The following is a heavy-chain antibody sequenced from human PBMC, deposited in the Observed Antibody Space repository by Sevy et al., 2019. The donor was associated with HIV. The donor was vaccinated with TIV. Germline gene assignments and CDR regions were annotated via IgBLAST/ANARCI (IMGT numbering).Heavy chain of an antibody. J-gene: IGHJ4*02. Sequence: GGSLRLSGAASGFTFSTYGMHWVRQAPGKGLEWVAVISYDGSNKYYADSVKGRFTISRDNSKNTLYLQMNSLRAEDTAVYYCAKPSIARSTSGNQDSRGQGTLVTVSS. CDR1: GFTFSTYG. CDR3: AKPSIARSTSGNQDS. V-gene: IGHV3-30*18. D-gene: IGHD2-2*01. CDR2: ISYDGSNK.